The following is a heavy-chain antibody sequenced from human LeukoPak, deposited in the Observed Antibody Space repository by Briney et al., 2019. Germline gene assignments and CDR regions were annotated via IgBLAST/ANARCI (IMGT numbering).Heavy chain of an antibody. V-gene: IGHV4-59*01. J-gene: IGHJ4*02. CDR3: ARKTGSYSSGWYVLD. Sequence: SETLSLTCTVSGGSITNYYWSCIRQPPGKGLEWIGYIYYIGSTNYNPSLKSRVTISVDTSKNQFSLKLSSVTAADTAVYYCARKTGSYSSGWYVLDWGQGTLVTVSS. D-gene: IGHD6-19*01. CDR1: GGSITNYY. CDR2: IYYIGST.